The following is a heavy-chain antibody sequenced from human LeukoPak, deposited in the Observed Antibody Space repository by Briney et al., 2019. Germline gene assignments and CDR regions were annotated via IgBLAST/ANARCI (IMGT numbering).Heavy chain of an antibody. J-gene: IGHJ4*02. Sequence: GGSLRLSCAASGFTFSSYAMSWVRQAPGKGLEWVSAISGSGGSTYYADSVKGRFTISRDNSKNTLYLQMSSLRAEDTAVYYCAKDRRGALRYFDWLLLGFDYWGQGTLVTVSS. CDR2: ISGSGGST. CDR3: AKDRRGALRYFDWLLLGFDY. D-gene: IGHD3-9*01. V-gene: IGHV3-23*01. CDR1: GFTFSSYA.